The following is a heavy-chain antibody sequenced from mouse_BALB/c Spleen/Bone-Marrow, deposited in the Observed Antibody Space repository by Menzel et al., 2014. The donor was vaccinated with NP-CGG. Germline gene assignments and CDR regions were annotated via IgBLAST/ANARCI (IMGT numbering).Heavy chain of an antibody. CDR2: IRNKANGYTT. CDR1: GFTFTDYF. Sequence: EVKLVDSGGGLAQPGGSLRLSCAPSGFTFTDYFMTWVRQPPGKALEWLGFIRNKANGYTTEYSASVKGRFTISRNNSQSILYLQMNTLRTEDSATYYCARGYYDDYWGQGTTLTVSS. J-gene: IGHJ2*01. CDR3: ARGYYDDY. V-gene: IGHV7-3*02. D-gene: IGHD2-4*01.